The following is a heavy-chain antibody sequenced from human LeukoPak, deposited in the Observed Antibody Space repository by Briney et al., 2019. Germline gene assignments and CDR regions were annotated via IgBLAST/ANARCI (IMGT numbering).Heavy chain of an antibody. Sequence: GSSVTVSCKASGGTFSSYAISWLRQAPGQGLEWMGRIIPILGMANYAQKFQGRVTITADKSTSTAYMELSSLRSEDTAVYYCARSLMGDYYYMDVWGKGTTVTVSS. CDR1: GGTFSSYA. CDR2: IIPILGMA. V-gene: IGHV1-69*04. J-gene: IGHJ6*03. CDR3: ARSLMGDYYYMDV. D-gene: IGHD5-24*01.